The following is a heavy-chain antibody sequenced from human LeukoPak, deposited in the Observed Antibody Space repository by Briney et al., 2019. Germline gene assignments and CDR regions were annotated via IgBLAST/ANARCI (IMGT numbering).Heavy chain of an antibody. CDR3: AREYVDHFDY. J-gene: IGHJ4*02. V-gene: IGHV4-31*03. CDR1: GVSISSGGYY. CDR2: IYYSGST. Sequence: SETLSLTCTVSGVSISSGGYYWSWLRQHPGKGLEWIGYIYYSGSTYYNPSLKSRVTISVDTSKNQFSLKLSSVTAADTAVYYCAREYVDHFDYWGQGTLVTVSS. D-gene: IGHD3-16*01.